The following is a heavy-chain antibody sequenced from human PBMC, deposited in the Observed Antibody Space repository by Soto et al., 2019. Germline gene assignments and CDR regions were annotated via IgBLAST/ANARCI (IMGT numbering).Heavy chain of an antibody. CDR3: VGGVPAAVTGGGAYFDN. D-gene: IGHD3-3*01. Sequence: QVQLRESGPGLVEASQTLSLSCSVSGGPMSRGGYYWNWIRQQPGKGLEWLGYIYSSGTTYRKPSLLGRLAMAVDGSENRFSLNLGSVTAGGTAIYYCVGGVPAAVTGGGAYFDNWAPGTLVTVSS. J-gene: IGHJ4*02. V-gene: IGHV4-31*03. CDR2: IYSSGTT. CDR1: GGPMSRGGYY.